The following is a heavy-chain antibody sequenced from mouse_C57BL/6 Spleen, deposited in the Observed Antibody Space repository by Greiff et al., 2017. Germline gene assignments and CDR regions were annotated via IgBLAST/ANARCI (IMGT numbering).Heavy chain of an antibody. J-gene: IGHJ2*01. CDR2: ISDGGSYT. D-gene: IGHD2-12*01. Sequence: EVKVVESGGGLVKPGGSLKLSCAASGFSFSSYAMSWVRQTPEKRLEWVATISDGGSYTNYPDNVKGRFTISRDNAKNNLYLQMSHLKSEDTAMYYCAKDYDRCVDYWGKGTTLTVSS. CDR3: AKDYDRCVDY. CDR1: GFSFSSYA. V-gene: IGHV5-4*01.